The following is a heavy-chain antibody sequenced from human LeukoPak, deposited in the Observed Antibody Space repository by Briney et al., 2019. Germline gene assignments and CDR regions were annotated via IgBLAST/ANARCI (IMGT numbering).Heavy chain of an antibody. CDR2: IYYSGST. Sequence: PSETLSLTCTVSGVSIRSSSYYWRWIRQPPGKGLEWIVSIYYSGSTYYHPSLKSRVTISVDTSKNQYPLKLSSVTAADTAVYYCARVDSGGYHSDYWGQGTLVTVSS. D-gene: IGHD3-22*01. CDR3: ARVDSGGYHSDY. V-gene: IGHV4-39*06. CDR1: GVSIRSSSYY. J-gene: IGHJ4*02.